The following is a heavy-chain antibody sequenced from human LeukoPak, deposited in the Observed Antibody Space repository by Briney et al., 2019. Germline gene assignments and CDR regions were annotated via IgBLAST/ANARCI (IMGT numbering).Heavy chain of an antibody. V-gene: IGHV4-34*01. CDR2: INHSGST. D-gene: IGHD1-1*01. J-gene: IGHJ6*02. CDR3: ASGVRDV. CDR1: GGSFSGYY. Sequence: SETLSLTCAVYGGSFSGYYWSWIRQPPGKGLEWIGEINHSGSTNYNPSLKSPVNISVDTYKNQFSLKLSSVTAAATDVYYCASGVRDVWGQGTTVTVSS.